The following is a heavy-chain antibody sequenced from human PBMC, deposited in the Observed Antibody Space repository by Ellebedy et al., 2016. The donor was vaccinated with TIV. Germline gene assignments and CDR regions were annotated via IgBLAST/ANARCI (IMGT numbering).Heavy chain of an antibody. CDR2: LSGSADST. D-gene: IGHD2-8*01. V-gene: IGHV3-23*01. J-gene: IGHJ6*02. CDR3: ARLKMYVSPFYAMDV. Sequence: GESLKISCKSSGFTFDSYGMTWVRPAPGKGLEWVASLSGSADSTDYADSVKGRFTISRDTSKNTLYLQMNSLRADDTASYYCARLKMYVSPFYAMDVWGQGTAVTVSS. CDR1: GFTFDSYG.